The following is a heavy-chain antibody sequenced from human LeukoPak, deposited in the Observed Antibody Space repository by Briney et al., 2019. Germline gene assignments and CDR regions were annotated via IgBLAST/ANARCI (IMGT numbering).Heavy chain of an antibody. D-gene: IGHD2-2*01. J-gene: IGHJ4*02. CDR1: GITFSNYT. CDR3: ASPLFCSSTSCPLAH. V-gene: IGHV3-21*01. CDR2: ISTRSDYI. Sequence: GGSLRLSCAASGITFSNYTMTWVRLAPGKGLEWVSSISTRSDYIYYADSVKGRFTISRDNAKKSLYLQMNSLRAEDTALYYCASPLFCSSTSCPLAHWGQGTLVTVSS.